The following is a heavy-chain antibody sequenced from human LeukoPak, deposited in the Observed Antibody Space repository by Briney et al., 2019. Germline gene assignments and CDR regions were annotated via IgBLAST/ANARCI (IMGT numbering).Heavy chain of an antibody. Sequence: SETLSFTCTVSGGSISSYYWSWIRQPPGKGLEWIGYIYYSGSTNYNPSLKSRVTMSIDTSKNQFSLKLSSVTAADTAVYYCASTDYGDLHFDYWGQGTLVTVSS. D-gene: IGHD4-17*01. V-gene: IGHV4-59*12. CDR3: ASTDYGDLHFDY. CDR2: IYYSGST. CDR1: GGSISSYY. J-gene: IGHJ4*02.